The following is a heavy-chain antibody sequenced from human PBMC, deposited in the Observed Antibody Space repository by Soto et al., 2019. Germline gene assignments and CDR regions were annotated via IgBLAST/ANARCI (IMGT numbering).Heavy chain of an antibody. D-gene: IGHD3-16*02. CDR1: GFTFSSYA. J-gene: IGHJ3*02. CDR2: ISGSGGST. V-gene: IGHV3-23*01. Sequence: GGSLRLSCAASGFTFSSYAMSWVRQAPGKGLEWVSAISGSGGSTYYADSVKGRFTISRDNSKNTLYLQMNSLRAEDTAVYYCAKNHDSMITFGGVIVDDAFDIWGQGTMVTVSS. CDR3: AKNHDSMITFGGVIVDDAFDI.